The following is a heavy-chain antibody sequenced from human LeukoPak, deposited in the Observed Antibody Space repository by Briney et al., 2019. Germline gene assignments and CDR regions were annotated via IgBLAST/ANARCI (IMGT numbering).Heavy chain of an antibody. J-gene: IGHJ2*01. CDR1: GGSISSYY. D-gene: IGHD2-15*01. V-gene: IGHV4-59*01. CDR2: IYYSGST. CDR3: ARDRGYCSGGNCYPWYFDL. Sequence: SETLSLTCTVSGGSISSYYWSWIRQPPGKGLEWIGYIYYSGSTNYNPSLKSRVTISVDTSKDQFSLKLSSVTAADTAVYYCARDRGYCSGGNCYPWYFDLWGRGTLVTVSS.